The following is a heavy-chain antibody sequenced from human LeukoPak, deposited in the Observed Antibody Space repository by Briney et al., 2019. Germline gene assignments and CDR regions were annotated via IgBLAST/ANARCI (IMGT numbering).Heavy chain of an antibody. Sequence: KTGGSLRLSCAASGFTFSSYSMNWVRQAPGKGLEWVSSISSSSSYIYYADSVKGRFTISRDNAKNSLYLQMNSLRAEGTAVYYCARGGTSTYYDFWSGYYQGYFDYWGQGTLVTVSS. CDR2: ISSSSSYI. D-gene: IGHD3-3*01. CDR1: GFTFSSYS. V-gene: IGHV3-21*01. CDR3: ARGGTSTYYDFWSGYYQGYFDY. J-gene: IGHJ4*02.